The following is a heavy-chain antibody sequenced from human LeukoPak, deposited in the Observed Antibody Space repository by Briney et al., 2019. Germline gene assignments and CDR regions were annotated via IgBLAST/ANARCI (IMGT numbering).Heavy chain of an antibody. CDR2: IWYDGSNK. CDR1: GFTFSDAW. V-gene: IGHV3-33*08. D-gene: IGHD4-23*01. Sequence: PGGSLRLSCAASGFTFSDAWMNWVRQAPGKGLEWVAVIWYDGSNKYYADSVKGRFTISRDNPKNTLYVQMNSLRAEDTAVYYCARGRGADYGGNSGYFDYWGQGTLVTVSS. CDR3: ARGRGADYGGNSGYFDY. J-gene: IGHJ4*02.